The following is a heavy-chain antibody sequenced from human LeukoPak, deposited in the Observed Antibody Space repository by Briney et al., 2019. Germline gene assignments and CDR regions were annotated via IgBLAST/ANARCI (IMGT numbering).Heavy chain of an antibody. Sequence: PGGSLRLSCAASGFTFSSYAMHWVRQAPGKGLEWVAVISYDGSNKYYADSVKGRFTISRDNSKNTLYLQMNSLIAEDTAVYYCARGSVRYCSSTSCYGSTVFDYWGQGTLVTVSS. CDR2: ISYDGSNK. CDR1: GFTFSSYA. V-gene: IGHV3-30-3*01. CDR3: ARGSVRYCSSTSCYGSTVFDY. J-gene: IGHJ4*02. D-gene: IGHD2-2*01.